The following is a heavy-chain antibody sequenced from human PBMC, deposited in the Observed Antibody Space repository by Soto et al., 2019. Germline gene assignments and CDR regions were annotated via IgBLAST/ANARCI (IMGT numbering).Heavy chain of an antibody. Sequence: GESLKISCKGSGYSFTKYWISWVRQMPGKGLEWMGRVDPSDSYINYSPSFQGRVTISADKPINTAYLQWSSLRASDTAIYYCARHYICRGGDCYYYGMDVWGQGTTVTVSS. V-gene: IGHV5-10-1*01. CDR2: VDPSDSYI. J-gene: IGHJ6*02. D-gene: IGHD3-16*01. CDR1: GYSFTKYW. CDR3: ARHYICRGGDCYYYGMDV.